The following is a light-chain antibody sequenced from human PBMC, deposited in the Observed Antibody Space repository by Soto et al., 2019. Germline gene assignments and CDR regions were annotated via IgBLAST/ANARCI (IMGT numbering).Light chain of an antibody. CDR2: AAS. V-gene: IGKV1-39*01. Sequence: DIQMTQSPSSLSASVGDRVTITCRASQSISSYLNWYQQKPGKAPKLLIYAASSLQSGVPSRFSGSGSGTDFPLSISSLQPEVFATCSGQQSYSTPTFGGGTTVAIK. CDR1: QSISSY. CDR3: QQSYSTPT. J-gene: IGKJ4*01.